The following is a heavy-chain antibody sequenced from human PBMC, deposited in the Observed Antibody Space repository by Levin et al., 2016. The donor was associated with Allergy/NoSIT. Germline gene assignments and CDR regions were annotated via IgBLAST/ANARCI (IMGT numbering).Heavy chain of an antibody. CDR2: ISSSSSYI. CDR1: GFTFSSYS. D-gene: IGHD3-10*01. V-gene: IGHV3-21*01. J-gene: IGHJ6*02. CDR3: ARAAYYYGSGSDYYYGMDV. Sequence: GESLKISCAASGFTFSSYSMNWVRQAPGKGLEWVSSISSSSSYIYYADSVKGRFTISRDNAKNSLYLQMNSLRAEDTAVYYCARAAYYYGSGSDYYYGMDVWGQGTTVTVSS.